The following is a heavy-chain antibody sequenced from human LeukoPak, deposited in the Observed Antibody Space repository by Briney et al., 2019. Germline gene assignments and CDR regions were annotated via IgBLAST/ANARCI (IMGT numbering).Heavy chain of an antibody. V-gene: IGHV1-2*02. CDR2: INPNSGGT. CDR3: AREGSLGYCSSTSCYEGY. D-gene: IGHD2-2*01. Sequence: GASVKVSCKASGYTFTGYYMHWVRQAPGQGLEWMGWINPNSGGTNYAQKFQGRVTMTRDTSISTAYMELSRLRSDDTAVYYCAREGSLGYCSSTSCYEGYWGQGTLVTVSS. CDR1: GYTFTGYY. J-gene: IGHJ4*02.